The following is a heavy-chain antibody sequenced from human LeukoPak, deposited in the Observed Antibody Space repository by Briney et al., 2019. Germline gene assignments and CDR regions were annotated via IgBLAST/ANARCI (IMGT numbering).Heavy chain of an antibody. Sequence: PSETLSLTCAVYGGSFSGYYWSWIRQPPGKGLEWIGEINHSGSTNYNPSLKSRVTISVDTSKNQFSLKLSSVTAADTAVYYCARRNWNGPLYDAFDIWGQGTMVTVSS. CDR2: INHSGST. V-gene: IGHV4-34*01. D-gene: IGHD1-20*01. CDR1: GGSFSGYY. J-gene: IGHJ3*02. CDR3: ARRNWNGPLYDAFDI.